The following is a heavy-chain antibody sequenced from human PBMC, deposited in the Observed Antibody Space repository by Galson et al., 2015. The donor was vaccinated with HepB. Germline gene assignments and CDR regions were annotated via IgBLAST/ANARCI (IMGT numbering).Heavy chain of an antibody. V-gene: IGHV3-23*01. CDR3: AKSPYCSSTSCLGYYFDY. J-gene: IGHJ4*02. CDR2: INGSGGST. D-gene: IGHD2-2*01. CDR1: GFTFSSYA. Sequence: SLRLSCAASGFTFSSYAMSWVRQAPGKGLEWVSAINGSGGSTYYADSVKGRFTISRDNSKNTLYLQMNSLRAEDTAVYYCAKSPYCSSTSCLGYYFDYWGQGTLVTVSS.